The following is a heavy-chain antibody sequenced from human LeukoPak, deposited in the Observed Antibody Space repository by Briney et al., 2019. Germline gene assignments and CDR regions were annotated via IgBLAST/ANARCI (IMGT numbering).Heavy chain of an antibody. CDR3: AREGSAGGHITHAFDI. CDR1: GGTFSSYA. CDR2: IIPIFGTA. V-gene: IGHV1-69*01. J-gene: IGHJ3*02. D-gene: IGHD3-3*01. Sequence: SVKVSCKASGGTFSSYAISWVRQAPGQGLEWMGGIIPIFGTANYAQKFQGRVTITADESTSTAYMELSSLRSEDTAVYYCAREGSAGGHITHAFDIWGQGTMVTVSS.